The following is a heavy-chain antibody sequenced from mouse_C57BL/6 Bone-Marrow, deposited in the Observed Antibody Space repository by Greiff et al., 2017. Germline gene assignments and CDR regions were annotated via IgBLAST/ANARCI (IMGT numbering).Heavy chain of an antibody. CDR1: GFTFSDYY. CDR3: ARLRPFAY. D-gene: IGHD2-12*01. CDR2: ISNGGGST. J-gene: IGHJ3*01. V-gene: IGHV5-12*01. Sequence: EVQLVESGGGLVQPGGSLKLSCAASGFTFSDYYMYWVRQTPEKRLEWVAYISNGGGSTYYPDTVKGRFTISRDNAKNTLYLQMSRLKSEDTAMYYCARLRPFAYWGQGTLVTVSA.